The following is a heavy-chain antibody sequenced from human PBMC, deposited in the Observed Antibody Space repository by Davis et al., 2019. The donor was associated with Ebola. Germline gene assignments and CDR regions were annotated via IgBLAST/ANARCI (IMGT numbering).Heavy chain of an antibody. Sequence: SVKVSCKASGGTFSSYAISWVRQAPGQGLEWMGGIIPIFGTANYAQKFQGRVTITADESTSTAYMELSSLRSEDTAVYYCARAPYYYDSSGYYDPLYYFDYWGQGTLVTVSS. V-gene: IGHV1-69*13. CDR1: GGTFSSYA. CDR3: ARAPYYYDSSGYYDPLYYFDY. CDR2: IIPIFGTA. J-gene: IGHJ4*02. D-gene: IGHD3-22*01.